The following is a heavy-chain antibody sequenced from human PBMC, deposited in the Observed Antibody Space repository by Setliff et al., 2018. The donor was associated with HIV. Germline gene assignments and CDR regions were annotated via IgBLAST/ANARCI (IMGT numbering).Heavy chain of an antibody. Sequence: SETLSLTCTVAFGSVTNYYWNWIRQPPGKGLEWLGYIYHTGSTNYNPSLKSRVTISVDTSKNQFSLKLSSVTAADTAVYYCARSEGIAWFDPWGQGTLVTVSS. D-gene: IGHD3-3*01. J-gene: IGHJ5*02. CDR2: IYHTGST. CDR1: FGSVTNYY. V-gene: IGHV4-59*02. CDR3: ARSEGIAWFDP.